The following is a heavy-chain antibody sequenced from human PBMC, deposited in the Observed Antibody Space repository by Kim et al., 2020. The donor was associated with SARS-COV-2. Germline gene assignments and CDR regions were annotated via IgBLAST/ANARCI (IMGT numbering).Heavy chain of an antibody. CDR2: INHSGST. CDR3: ARDYYDFWSGYYYYYGMDV. Sequence: SETLSLTCAVYGGSFSGYYWSWIRQPPGKGLEWIGEINHSGSTNYNPSLKSRVTISVDTSKNQFSLKLSSVTAADTAVYYCARDYYDFWSGYYYYYGMDV. V-gene: IGHV4-34*01. J-gene: IGHJ6*01. CDR1: GGSFSGYY. D-gene: IGHD3-3*01.